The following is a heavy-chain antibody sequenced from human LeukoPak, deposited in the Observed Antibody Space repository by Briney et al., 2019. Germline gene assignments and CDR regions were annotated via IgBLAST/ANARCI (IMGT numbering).Heavy chain of an antibody. CDR1: GFIFSSYG. CDR2: ITSSSTYI. CDR3: ARDPYSGNYGAYYYYYMDV. D-gene: IGHD1-26*01. Sequence: GGSLRLSCAASGFIFSSYGIHWVRQAPGKGLEWVSSITSSSTYIYYADSVKGRFTISRDNAKNSLYLQMNSLRAEDSAIYYCARDPYSGNYGAYYYYYMDVWGKGTTVTISS. V-gene: IGHV3-21*01. J-gene: IGHJ6*03.